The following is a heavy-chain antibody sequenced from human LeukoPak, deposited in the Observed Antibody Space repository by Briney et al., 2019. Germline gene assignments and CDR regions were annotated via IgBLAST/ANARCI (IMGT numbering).Heavy chain of an antibody. CDR1: GFTFSYNG. CDR2: IWYDGSNQ. CDR3: ARKCSSTWYADY. V-gene: IGHV3-33*01. D-gene: IGHD6-13*01. J-gene: IGHJ4*02. Sequence: PGGSLRLSCAASGFTFSYNGMHWVRQAPGKGLEWVAVIWYDGSNQYYADSVKGRFTISRDNSKNTLHLQMNSLRAEDTAVYYCARKCSSTWYADYWGQGTLVTVTS.